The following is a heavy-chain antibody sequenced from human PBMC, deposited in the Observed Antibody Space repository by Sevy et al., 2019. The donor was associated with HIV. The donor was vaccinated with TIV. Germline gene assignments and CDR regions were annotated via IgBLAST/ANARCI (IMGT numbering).Heavy chain of an antibody. D-gene: IGHD3-22*01. CDR1: GLTFSSYS. J-gene: IGHJ6*02. CDR3: ARELVVVSSGGMDV. Sequence: GGSLRLSCAASGLTFSSYSMNWVRQAPGKGLEWVSYISSSSSTIYYADSVKGRFTISRDNAKNSLYLQMNSLRAEDTAVYYCARELVVVSSGGMDVWGQGTTVTVSS. V-gene: IGHV3-48*01. CDR2: ISSSSSTI.